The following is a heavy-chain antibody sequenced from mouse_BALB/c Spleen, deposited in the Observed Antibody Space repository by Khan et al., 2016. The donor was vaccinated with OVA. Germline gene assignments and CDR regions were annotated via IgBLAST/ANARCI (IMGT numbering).Heavy chain of an antibody. Sequence: VQLKQSGPELVKPGASMKMSCEASGYTFTSYVIHWVKQKPGQGLEWIGYIYPFNDDTKYNEKFKGKATLTSDTSSSTAYMELRSLTSEDSAVYYCAKNYRYDVYFDYWGQGTTLTVSS. CDR3: AKNYRYDVYFDY. CDR1: GYTFTSYV. CDR2: IYPFNDDT. D-gene: IGHD2-14*01. V-gene: IGHV1S136*01. J-gene: IGHJ2*01.